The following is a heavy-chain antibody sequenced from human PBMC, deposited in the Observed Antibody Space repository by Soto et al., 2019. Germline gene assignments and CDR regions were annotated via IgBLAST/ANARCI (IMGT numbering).Heavy chain of an antibody. J-gene: IGHJ6*02. CDR2: IKSKTDGGTT. CDR1: GFTFSNAW. CDR3: TTALPYYDYGMDV. V-gene: IGHV3-15*01. Sequence: EVQLVESGGGLVKPGGSRRLSCAASGFTFSNAWMSWVRQAPGKGLEWVGRIKSKTDGGTTDYAAPVKGRFTISRDDSKNTLFLQMNSLKTEDTAVYYCTTALPYYDYGMDVWGQGTTVTVSS.